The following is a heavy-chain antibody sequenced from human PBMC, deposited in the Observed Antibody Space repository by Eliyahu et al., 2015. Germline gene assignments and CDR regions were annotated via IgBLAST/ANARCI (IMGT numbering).Heavy chain of an antibody. CDR1: XFXFXSFG. CDR3: ARVGAYCSSTSCYDSDY. J-gene: IGHJ4*02. Sequence: QVQLVESGGGVVQPGRSLXLSXAASXFXFXSFGXPWVRQAPGKGLEWVAVIWYDGSNKYYADSVKGRFTISRDNSKNTLYLQMNSLRAEDTAVYYCARVGAYCSSTSCYDSDYWGQGTLVTVSS. D-gene: IGHD2-2*01. CDR2: IWYDGSNK. V-gene: IGHV3-33*01.